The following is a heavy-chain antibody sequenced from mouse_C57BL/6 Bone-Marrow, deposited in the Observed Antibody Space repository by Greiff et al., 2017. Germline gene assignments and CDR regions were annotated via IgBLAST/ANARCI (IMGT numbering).Heavy chain of an antibody. V-gene: IGHV1-82*01. CDR3: HGYWFAY. CDR1: GYAFSSSW. Sequence: QVHVKQSGPELVKPGASVKISCKASGYAFSSSWMNWVKQRPGKGLEWIGRIYPGDGDTNYNGKFKGKATLTADKSSSTAYMQLSSLTSDDSAVYVCHGYWFAYWGQGTLVTVSA. CDR2: IYPGDGDT. J-gene: IGHJ3*01. D-gene: IGHD2-2*01.